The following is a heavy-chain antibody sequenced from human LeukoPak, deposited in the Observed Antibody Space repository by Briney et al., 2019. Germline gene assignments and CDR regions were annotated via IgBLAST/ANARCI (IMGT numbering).Heavy chain of an antibody. V-gene: IGHV4-59*01. J-gene: IGHJ3*02. Sequence: SETLSLTCTVSGGSISSYYWSWIRQPPGKGLEWIGDIYYSGSTNYNPSLKSRVTISVDTSKNQFTLKLSSVTAADTAVYYCARGGQLADAFDIWGQGTMVTVSS. CDR1: GGSISSYY. D-gene: IGHD6-13*01. CDR2: IYYSGST. CDR3: ARGGQLADAFDI.